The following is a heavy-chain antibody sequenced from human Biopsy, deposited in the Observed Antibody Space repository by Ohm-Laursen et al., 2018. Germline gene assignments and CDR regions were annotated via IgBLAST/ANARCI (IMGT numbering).Heavy chain of an antibody. CDR1: GFSFRDYW. V-gene: IGHV3-7*01. J-gene: IGHJ4*02. D-gene: IGHD5-18*01. CDR2: IKEDGSEI. Sequence: SLRLSCAALGFSFRDYWMSWVRRAPGKGLEWVATIKEDGSEIKYVASVKGRLTISRDNTESSLYLQMNNLTAEDTAVYYCARGYSVWGQGTLVTVSS. CDR3: ARGYSV.